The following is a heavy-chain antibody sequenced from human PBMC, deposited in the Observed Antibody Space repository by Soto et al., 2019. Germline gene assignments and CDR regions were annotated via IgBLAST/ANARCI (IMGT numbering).Heavy chain of an antibody. D-gene: IGHD2-8*01. V-gene: IGHV5-10-1*01. CDR2: IDPSDSHT. J-gene: IGHJ5*02. CDR1: GYSFAGYW. Sequence: GESLKISCKGSGYSFAGYWITWVRQKPGKGLEWMGRIDPSDSHTNYSPSFQGHVTITVDKSISTAYLQWGSLKASDTAIYYCARLYCTTNTCDSWFDPWGQGTLVTVSS. CDR3: ARLYCTTNTCDSWFDP.